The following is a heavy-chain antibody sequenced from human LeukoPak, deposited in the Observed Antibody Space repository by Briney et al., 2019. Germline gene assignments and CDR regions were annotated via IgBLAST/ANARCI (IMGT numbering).Heavy chain of an antibody. V-gene: IGHV3-11*01. Sequence: PGGSLRLSCAASGFTFSDYYMSWIRQAPGKGLEWVSYISSSGSTIYYADSVKGRFTISRDNSKNSLYLQMNSLRAEDTAVYYCARAGERGYDILTGYYNYYYMDVWGKGTTVTVSS. J-gene: IGHJ6*03. CDR3: ARAGERGYDILTGYYNYYYMDV. D-gene: IGHD3-9*01. CDR2: ISSSGSTI. CDR1: GFTFSDYY.